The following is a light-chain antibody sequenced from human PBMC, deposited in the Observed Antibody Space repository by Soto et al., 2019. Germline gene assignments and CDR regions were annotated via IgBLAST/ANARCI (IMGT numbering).Light chain of an antibody. V-gene: IGKV3-15*01. J-gene: IGKJ2*01. CDR1: QNVSSN. Sequence: EIVMTQSPATLSVSPGKRGTLSCRASQNVSSNLAWYQQKPGQAPRLLMFDASTRATGIPVRFSGSGSGTEFTLTISSLQSEDFAVYYCQQYNDWPPQYTFGQGTKLEIK. CDR3: QQYNDWPPQYT. CDR2: DAS.